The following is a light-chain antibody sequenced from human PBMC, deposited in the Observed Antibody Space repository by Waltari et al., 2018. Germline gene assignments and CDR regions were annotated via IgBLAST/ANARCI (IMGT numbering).Light chain of an antibody. CDR1: SSNIGNYF. J-gene: IGLJ2*01. V-gene: IGLV1-51*01. Sequence: QSVLTQPPSVSAAPGQKVTISCSGSSSNIGNYFVSWYHQLPGATPKLLIYDNNTPPSGMPDRLSASKSGTSATLDITGLQIGDEADYYCATWDNSLTAVVFGGGTKLTVL. CDR2: DNN. CDR3: ATWDNSLTAVV.